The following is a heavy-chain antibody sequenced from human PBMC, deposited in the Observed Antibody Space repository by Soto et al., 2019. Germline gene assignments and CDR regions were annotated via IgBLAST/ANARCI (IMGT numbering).Heavy chain of an antibody. CDR2: ISSSSSYI. Sequence: GGSLRLSCAASGFTFSSYSMNWVRQAPGKGLEWVSSISSSSSYIYYADSVKGRFTISRDNAKNSLYLQMNSLRAEDTAVYYWARDLSIVVVVGATYYDYYGMDVWGQGTTVTVSS. D-gene: IGHD2-15*01. V-gene: IGHV3-21*01. CDR3: ARDLSIVVVVGATYYDYYGMDV. J-gene: IGHJ6*02. CDR1: GFTFSSYS.